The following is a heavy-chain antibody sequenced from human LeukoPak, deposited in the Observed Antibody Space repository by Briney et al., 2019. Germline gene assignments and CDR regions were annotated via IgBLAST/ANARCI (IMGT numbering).Heavy chain of an antibody. J-gene: IGHJ4*02. CDR1: GFTFSSYA. CDR2: ISYDGSNK. V-gene: IGHV3-30-3*01. CDR3: ARDFEWEPKVFDY. D-gene: IGHD1-26*01. Sequence: PGRSLRLSCAASGFTFSSYAMHWVRQAPGKGLEWVAVISYDGSNKYYADSVKGRFTISRDNSKNALYLQMNSLRAEDTAVYYCARDFEWEPKVFDYWGQGTLVTVSS.